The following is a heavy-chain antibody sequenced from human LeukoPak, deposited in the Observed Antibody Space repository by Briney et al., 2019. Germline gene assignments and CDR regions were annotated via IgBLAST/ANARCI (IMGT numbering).Heavy chain of an antibody. V-gene: IGHV3-23*01. D-gene: IGHD3-22*01. CDR3: ARDMYYYGSSPGRFDY. CDR2: ISGSGGST. Sequence: GGSLRLSCAASGFTFSSYAMSWVRQAPGKWLEWVSAISGSGGSTYYADSVKGRLTISRDNSKNTTYLQMGSLRAEDTAVYYCARDMYYYGSSPGRFDYWGQGTLVTVSS. CDR1: GFTFSSYA. J-gene: IGHJ4*02.